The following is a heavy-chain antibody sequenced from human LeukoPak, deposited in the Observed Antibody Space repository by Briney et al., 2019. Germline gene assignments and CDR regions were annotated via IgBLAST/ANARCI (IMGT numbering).Heavy chain of an antibody. J-gene: IGHJ3*01. D-gene: IGHD2-8*02. CDR2: ISSSSSTI. V-gene: IGHV3-48*04. Sequence: PGGSLRLSCAASGFTFSIYSMSWVRQAPGKGLEWVSYISSSSSTISYADSVKGRFTISRDNDKNFLYLEMNNLRAEDTALYHCARDPWSFDAFDFWGQGTMVTVSA. CDR3: ARDPWSFDAFDF. CDR1: GFTFSIYS.